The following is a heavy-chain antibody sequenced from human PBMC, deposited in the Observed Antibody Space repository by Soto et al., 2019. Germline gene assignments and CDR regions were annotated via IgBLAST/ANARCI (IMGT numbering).Heavy chain of an antibody. CDR1: GGSFSGYY. CDR2: INHSGST. D-gene: IGHD6-13*01. CDR3: ARGRRIAAAGIGY. V-gene: IGHV4-34*01. Sequence: SETLSLTCAVYGGSFSGYYWIWIRQPPGKGLEWIGEINHSGSTNYNPSLKSRVTISVDTSKNQFSLKLSSVTAADMAVYYCARGRRIAAAGIGYWGQGTLVTVSS. J-gene: IGHJ4*02.